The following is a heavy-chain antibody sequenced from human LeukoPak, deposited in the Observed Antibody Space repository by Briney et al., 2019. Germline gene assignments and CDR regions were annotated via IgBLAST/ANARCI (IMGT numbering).Heavy chain of an antibody. CDR2: VYQSGTT. V-gene: IGHV4-38-2*02. CDR3: ARIFIRNGYSSYFDC. J-gene: IGHJ4*02. D-gene: IGHD5-18*01. Sequence: SETPSLTCTVSGFSISSGHYWGWVRQPPGAGLEWIGRVYQSGTTYYNPSLKSRVTTSVDMSKNQFSLRLRPVTAADTAVYYCARIFIRNGYSSYFDCWGQGTLVTVSS. CDR1: GFSISSGHY.